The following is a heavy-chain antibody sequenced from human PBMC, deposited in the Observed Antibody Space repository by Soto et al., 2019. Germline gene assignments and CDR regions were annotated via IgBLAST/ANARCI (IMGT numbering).Heavy chain of an antibody. Sequence: PSETLSLTCAVYGGSFSGYYWSWIRQPPGKGLEWIGEINHSGSTNYNPSLKSRVTIPVDTAKNQFSLKLSSVTAADTAVYYCARDYSSPTRYYYYMDVWGKGTTVTVSS. CDR2: INHSGST. J-gene: IGHJ6*03. CDR1: GGSFSGYY. V-gene: IGHV4-34*01. CDR3: ARDYSSPTRYYYYMDV. D-gene: IGHD4-4*01.